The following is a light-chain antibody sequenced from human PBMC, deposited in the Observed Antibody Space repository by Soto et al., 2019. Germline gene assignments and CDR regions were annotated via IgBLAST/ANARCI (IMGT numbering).Light chain of an antibody. CDR2: DVI. V-gene: IGLV2-8*01. CDR1: GSDIGAYNY. CDR3: SSFVGGDSFDVI. J-gene: IGLJ2*01. Sequence: QSALTQPPSASGSPGQSVTISCTGPGSDIGAYNYVSWYQQYPGKAPKVMIYDVIKRPSGVPDRFSGSKSGNTASLTVSGLRADDEAVYYCSSFVGGDSFDVIFGGGTKLTVL.